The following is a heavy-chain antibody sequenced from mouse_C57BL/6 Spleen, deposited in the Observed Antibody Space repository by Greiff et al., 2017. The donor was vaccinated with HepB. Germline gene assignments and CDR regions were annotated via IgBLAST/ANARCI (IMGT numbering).Heavy chain of an antibody. Sequence: EVHLVESGPGLVKPSQSLSLTCSVTGYSITSGYYWNWIRQFPGNKLEWMGYISYDGSNNYNPSLKNRISITRDTSKNQFFLKLNSVTTEDTATYYCASKGPPTIVSYYAMDYRGQGTSVTVSS. V-gene: IGHV3-6*01. J-gene: IGHJ4*01. CDR2: ISYDGSN. CDR1: GYSITSGYY. D-gene: IGHD2-12*01. CDR3: ASKGPPTIVSYYAMDY.